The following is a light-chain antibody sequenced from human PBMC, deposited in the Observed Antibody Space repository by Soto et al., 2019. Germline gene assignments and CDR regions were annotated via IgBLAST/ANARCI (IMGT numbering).Light chain of an antibody. V-gene: IGKV1-17*01. J-gene: IGKJ1*01. CDR1: QGIRND. CDR2: AAS. Sequence: DIQMTQSPSSLSASVGDRVTITCRASQGIRNDLSWYQQQPGKAPKRLIFAASSLQSGVPSRFSGSGSGTEFTLTISSLQPEDFATYYCLQHISYPWTFGQGTKVEIK. CDR3: LQHISYPWT.